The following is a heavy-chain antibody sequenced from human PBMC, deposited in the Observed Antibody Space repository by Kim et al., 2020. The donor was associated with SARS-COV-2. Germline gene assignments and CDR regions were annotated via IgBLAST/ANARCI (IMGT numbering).Heavy chain of an antibody. CDR3: AGRIDY. V-gene: IGHV3-48*04. J-gene: IGHJ4*02. Sequence: GGSLRLSCAASGFTFSSYSMNWVRQTPGKGLEWISYISTSGSTMYYADSVQGRFTISRDNAKTSLYLQMNSLRAEDTAVYYCAGRIDYWGQGTLVTVSS. CDR1: GFTFSSYS. CDR2: ISTSGSTM.